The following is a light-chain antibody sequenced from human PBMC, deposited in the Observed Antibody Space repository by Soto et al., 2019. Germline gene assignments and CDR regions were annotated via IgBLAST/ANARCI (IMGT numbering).Light chain of an antibody. Sequence: EIVMMQSPATLSVSPGERATLSCRASQSVSSNLAWYQQKPGQAPRLLIYGASTRATGIPARFSGSGSGTEFTLIISGLLSEDFAVYYCQQYDNWRGTFGQGTKVDIK. V-gene: IGKV3-15*01. CDR3: QQYDNWRGT. CDR2: GAS. J-gene: IGKJ1*01. CDR1: QSVSSN.